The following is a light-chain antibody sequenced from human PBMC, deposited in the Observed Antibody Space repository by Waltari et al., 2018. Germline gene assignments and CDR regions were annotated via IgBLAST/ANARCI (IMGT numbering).Light chain of an antibody. J-gene: IGKJ3*01. Sequence: AIQLTQSPSSLSVSVGDRVTIACRASQGLSRALAWSQQKPWKPPRLLIYDASSLETGVPSRFSGSGSGTDFTLTISSLQPEDFATYYCQQFNIYPFSFGPGTTVDIK. CDR3: QQFNIYPFS. V-gene: IGKV1-13*02. CDR1: QGLSRA. CDR2: DAS.